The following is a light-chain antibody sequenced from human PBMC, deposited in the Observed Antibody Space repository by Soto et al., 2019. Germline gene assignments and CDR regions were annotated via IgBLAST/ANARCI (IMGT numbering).Light chain of an antibody. Sequence: QSVLTQPASVSGSPGQSITISCTGTSSDVGGYNYVSWYQQHPGKAPKLMIYEVSNRPSGGSNRFSGSKSGNTASLTISGLQAEDEADYYCSSYTSSSTLTVVFSGGTKLTVL. V-gene: IGLV2-14*01. CDR1: SSDVGGYNY. CDR2: EVS. CDR3: SSYTSSSTLTVV. J-gene: IGLJ2*01.